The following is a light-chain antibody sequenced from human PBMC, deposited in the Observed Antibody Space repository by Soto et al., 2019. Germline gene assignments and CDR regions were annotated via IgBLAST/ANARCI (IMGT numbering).Light chain of an antibody. CDR3: SSYAGDTSLGV. Sequence: QSALTQPASVSGSPGQSITISCTGTSSDVGGYKFVSWYQQHPGKAPKLMIYEVSNRPSGVSNRFSGSKSGNTASLTISGLQAEDEADYYCSSYAGDTSLGVLGGGTKLTVL. J-gene: IGLJ3*02. CDR2: EVS. V-gene: IGLV2-14*01. CDR1: SSDVGGYKF.